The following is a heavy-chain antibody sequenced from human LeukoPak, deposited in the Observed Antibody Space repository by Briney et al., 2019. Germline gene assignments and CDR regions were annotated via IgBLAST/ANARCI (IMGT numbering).Heavy chain of an antibody. V-gene: IGHV4-59*01. CDR3: AREALRDWYFDL. CDR1: GGSISSYY. J-gene: IGHJ2*01. CDR2: IYYSGNT. Sequence: SETLSLTCTVSGGSISSYYWSWIRQPPGKGLEWIGYIYYSGNTNYNPSLKSRVTISVDTSKNQFSLKLSSVTAADTAVYYCAREALRDWYFDLWGRGTLVTVSS.